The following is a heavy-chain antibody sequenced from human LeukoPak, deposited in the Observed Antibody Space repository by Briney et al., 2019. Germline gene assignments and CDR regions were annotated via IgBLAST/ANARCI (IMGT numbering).Heavy chain of an antibody. J-gene: IGHJ3*02. CDR1: GDSVSINSAA. Sequence: SQTLSLTCAISGDSVSINSAAWNWIRQSPSRGLEWLGRTYYRSKWYNDYAVSVKSRITINPDTSRNQLSLQLKSLTPEDTAVYYCARDSSGWYARGGSLAAFDIWGQGTMVTVSS. CDR3: ARDSSGWYARGGSLAAFDI. V-gene: IGHV6-1*01. CDR2: TYYRSKWYN. D-gene: IGHD6-19*01.